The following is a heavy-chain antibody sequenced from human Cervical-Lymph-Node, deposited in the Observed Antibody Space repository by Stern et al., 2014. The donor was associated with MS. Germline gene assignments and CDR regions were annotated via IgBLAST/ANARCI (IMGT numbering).Heavy chain of an antibody. CDR1: GFTFSDLY. D-gene: IGHD2-21*01. V-gene: IGHV3-11*01. CDR3: ASSSILTN. J-gene: IGHJ1*01. CDR2: ISGNGSSV. Sequence: VPLVESGGGLVKPGGSLRLSCAASGFTFSDLYMTWIRQSPGQGLEWISYISGNGSSVFYADSVRGRFTVSRDNPTKSLFLQMNDLRAEDTAVYYCASSSILTNWGQGTQVTVSS.